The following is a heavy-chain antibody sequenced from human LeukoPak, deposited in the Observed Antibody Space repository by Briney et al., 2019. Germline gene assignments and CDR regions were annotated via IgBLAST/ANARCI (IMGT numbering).Heavy chain of an antibody. Sequence: GEPLEISWKGSGSSFTSYWIGGVRQLPGKGLEWMRIIYPGDSDTRYSPSFQGQVTISADKSISTAYLQWSSLKASDTAMYYCARRFYDILTGYYFDYWGQGTLVTVSS. D-gene: IGHD3-9*01. V-gene: IGHV5-51*01. CDR2: IYPGDSDT. CDR1: GSSFTSYW. CDR3: ARRFYDILTGYYFDY. J-gene: IGHJ4*02.